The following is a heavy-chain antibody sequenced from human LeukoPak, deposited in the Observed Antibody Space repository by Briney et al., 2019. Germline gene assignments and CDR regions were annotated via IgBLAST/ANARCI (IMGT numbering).Heavy chain of an antibody. J-gene: IGHJ5*02. CDR1: GFTFSSYW. V-gene: IGHV3-74*01. Sequence: GGSLRLSCAASGFTFSSYWMHWVRQAPGKGLVWVSRINSDGSSTSYADSVKGRFTISRDNAKNTLYLQMNSLRAEDTAVYYCARGTPEYYYDSSGCSFDPWGQGTLVTVSS. D-gene: IGHD3-22*01. CDR3: ARGTPEYYYDSSGCSFDP. CDR2: INSDGSST.